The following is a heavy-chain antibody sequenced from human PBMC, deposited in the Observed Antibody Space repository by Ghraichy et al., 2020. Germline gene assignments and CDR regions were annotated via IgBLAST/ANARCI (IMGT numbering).Heavy chain of an antibody. V-gene: IGHV3-23*01. CDR1: GFTFSSYA. D-gene: IGHD3-3*01. CDR2: ISGSGGST. J-gene: IGHJ6*02. CDR3: AKVDTTIFGVVIIGPSQNYYYGMDV. Sequence: GGSLRLSCAASGFTFSSYAMSWVRQAPGKGLEWVSAISGSGGSTYYADSVKGRFTISRDNSKNTLYLQMNSLRAEDTAVYYCAKVDTTIFGVVIIGPSQNYYYGMDVWGQGTTVTVSS.